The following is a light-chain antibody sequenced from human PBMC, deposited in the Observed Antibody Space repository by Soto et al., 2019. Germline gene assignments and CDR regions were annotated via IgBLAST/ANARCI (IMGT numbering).Light chain of an antibody. J-gene: IGLJ2*01. V-gene: IGLV4-69*01. CDR3: QTWGTAIQGV. Sequence: QAVVTQSPSASASLGASVNLTCTLSSGHIRFAIAWHQQQPEKGPRYLMKLNSDGSHSKGDGIPDRFSGSSSGAERYLTISSLQSEDEADYYCQTWGTAIQGVFGGGTQLTVL. CDR2: LNSDGSH. CDR1: SGHIRFA.